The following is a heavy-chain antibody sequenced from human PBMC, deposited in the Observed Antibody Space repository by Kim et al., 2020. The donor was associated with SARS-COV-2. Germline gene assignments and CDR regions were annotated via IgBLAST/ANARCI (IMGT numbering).Heavy chain of an antibody. J-gene: IGHJ4*02. D-gene: IGHD1-26*01. V-gene: IGHV3-11*04. Sequence: SSGSTIYYADSVKGRFTISRDNAKNSLYLQMNSLRAEDTAVYYCARTVGYWGQGTLVTVSS. CDR3: ARTVGY. CDR2: SSGSTI.